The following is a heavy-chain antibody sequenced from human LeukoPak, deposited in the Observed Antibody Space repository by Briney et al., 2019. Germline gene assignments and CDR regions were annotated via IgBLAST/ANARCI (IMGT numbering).Heavy chain of an antibody. Sequence: SVKVSCKASGGTFSSYAISWVRQAPGQGLEWMGGIIPIFGTANYAQKFQGRVTITADESTSTAYMELSSLRSEDTAVHYCAREVGTGSSSWYSYIDYWGQGTLVTVSS. CDR2: IIPIFGTA. J-gene: IGHJ4*02. V-gene: IGHV1-69*13. D-gene: IGHD6-13*01. CDR1: GGTFSSYA. CDR3: AREVGTGSSSWYSYIDY.